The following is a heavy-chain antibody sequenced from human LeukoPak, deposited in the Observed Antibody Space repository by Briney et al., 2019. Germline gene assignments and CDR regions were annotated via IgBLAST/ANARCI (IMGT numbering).Heavy chain of an antibody. D-gene: IGHD2-2*01. J-gene: IGHJ6*02. CDR3: AREVVVPAAMGYYYYYGMDV. Sequence: SQTLSLTCAISGDSVSSNSAAWTWIRQSPSRGLEWLGRTYYRSKWYNDYAVSVKSRITINPDTSKNQFSLQLNSVTPEDTAVYYCAREVVVPAAMGYYYYYGMDVWGQGTTVTVSS. V-gene: IGHV6-1*01. CDR2: TYYRSKWYN. CDR1: GDSVSSNSAA.